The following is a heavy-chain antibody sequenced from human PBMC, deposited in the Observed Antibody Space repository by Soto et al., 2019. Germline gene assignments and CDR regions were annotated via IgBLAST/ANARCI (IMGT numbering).Heavy chain of an antibody. V-gene: IGHV2-5*02. CDR1: GFSLSSNGVG. CDR3: AHRRARNDIAAFDY. J-gene: IGHJ4*02. D-gene: IGHD6-25*01. Sequence: QITLKESGPTLVKPTQTLTLTCTVSGFSLSSNGVGVGWIRQPPGKALEWLAIIYWDDDKRYSPSLKTRLTIPKDTSKNQVVRTVTDIDPVDTATYYCAHRRARNDIAAFDYWGQGTLVPVSS. CDR2: IYWDDDK.